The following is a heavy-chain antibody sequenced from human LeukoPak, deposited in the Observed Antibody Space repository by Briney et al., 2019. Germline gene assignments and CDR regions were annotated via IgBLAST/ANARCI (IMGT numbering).Heavy chain of an antibody. V-gene: IGHV3-66*01. CDR1: GFIVSNNY. D-gene: IGHD5/OR15-5a*01. Sequence: PGGSLRLSCVASGFIVSNNYMSWVRQAPGKGLEWVAVIYSGGTTFYADSVKGRFIISRDNSKNTLYLQMDSLRAEDTAVYYCARLHSVSTIDYWGQGTLVTVSS. J-gene: IGHJ4*02. CDR2: IYSGGTT. CDR3: ARLHSVSTIDY.